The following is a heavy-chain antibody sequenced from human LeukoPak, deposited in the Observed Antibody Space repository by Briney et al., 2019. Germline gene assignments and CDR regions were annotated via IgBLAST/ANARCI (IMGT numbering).Heavy chain of an antibody. V-gene: IGHV4-39*01. J-gene: IGHJ4*02. Sequence: PSETLSLTCTISGGSIIGSTSYWGWIRQPPGKGLDWIGIINYSGSTYYNPSLRSRVTISVDTSKNQFSLKLNSVTASDTAVYYCARGSDYRGQGTLVTVSS. D-gene: IGHD3-10*01. CDR3: ARGSDY. CDR1: GGSIIGSTSY. CDR2: INYSGST.